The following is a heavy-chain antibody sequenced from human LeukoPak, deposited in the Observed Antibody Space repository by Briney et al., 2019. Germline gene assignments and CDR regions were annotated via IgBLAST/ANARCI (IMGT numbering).Heavy chain of an antibody. CDR1: GYTFTSYD. CDR2: MNPNSGNT. CDR3: ARGLGPTYDYIWGSYRPSAEYFQH. D-gene: IGHD3-16*02. Sequence: ASVKVSCKASGYTFTSYDINWVRQATGQGVEWMGWMNPNSGNTGYAQKFQGRVTMTRNTSISTAYMELSSLGSEDTAVYYCARGLGPTYDYIWGSYRPSAEYFQHWGQGTLVTVSS. J-gene: IGHJ1*01. V-gene: IGHV1-8*01.